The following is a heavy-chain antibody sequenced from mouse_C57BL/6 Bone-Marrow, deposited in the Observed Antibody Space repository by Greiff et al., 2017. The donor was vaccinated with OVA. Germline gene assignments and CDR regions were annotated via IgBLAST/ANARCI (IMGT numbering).Heavy chain of an antibody. V-gene: IGHV1-59*01. CDR3: ARDNYGSRNWYFDV. J-gene: IGHJ1*03. D-gene: IGHD1-1*01. Sequence: QVQLQQPGAELVRPGTSVKLSCKASGYTFTSYWMHWVKQRPGQGLEWIGVIDPSDSYTNYNQKFKGKATLTVDTSSSTAYMELRSLTSEDSAVYFCARDNYGSRNWYFDVWGTGTTVTVSS. CDR1: GYTFTSYW. CDR2: IDPSDSYT.